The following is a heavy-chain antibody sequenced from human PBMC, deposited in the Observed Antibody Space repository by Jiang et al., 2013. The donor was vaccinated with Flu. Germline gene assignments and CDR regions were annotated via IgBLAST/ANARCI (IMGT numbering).Heavy chain of an antibody. Sequence: GPGLVKPSETLSLTCTVSGGSISSYYWSWIRQPPGKGLEWIGYIYYSGSTNYNPPSRSRVTISVDTSKNQFSLKLSSVTAADTAVYYCARSLGIGDDEPGLYYSSALEPYFDYWGQGTLVTVLL. J-gene: IGHJ4*02. CDR1: GGSISSYY. CDR2: IYYSGST. D-gene: IGHD4-17*01. V-gene: IGHV4-59*08. CDR3: ARSLGIGDDEPGLYYSSALEPYFDY.